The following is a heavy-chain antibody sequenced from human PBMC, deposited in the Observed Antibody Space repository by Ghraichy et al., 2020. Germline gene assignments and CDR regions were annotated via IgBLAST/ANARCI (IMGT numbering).Heavy chain of an antibody. J-gene: IGHJ4*02. Sequence: SETLSLTCTVSGGSISSGGYYWSWIRQHPGKGLEWIGYIYYSGSTYYNPSLKSRVTISVDTSKNQFSLKLSSVTAADTAVYYCASTMATVIDYWGQGTLVTVSS. CDR1: GGSISSGGYY. V-gene: IGHV4-31*03. D-gene: IGHD4-17*01. CDR2: IYYSGST. CDR3: ASTMATVIDY.